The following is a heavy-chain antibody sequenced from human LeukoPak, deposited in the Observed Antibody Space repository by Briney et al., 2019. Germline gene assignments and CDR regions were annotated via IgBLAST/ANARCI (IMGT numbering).Heavy chain of an antibody. CDR2: TYYRSKWYH. V-gene: IGHV6-1*01. CDR1: GDSVSNKSAA. J-gene: IGHJ5*02. D-gene: IGHD4-11*01. CDR3: ARDSLEYSWANIWFDP. Sequence: SQTLSLTCAISGDSVSNKSAAWNWIRQSPSRGLEWLGRTYYRSKWYHDYAVSGKSRITINPDTSKNQFSLQLNSVTPEDTAVYYCARDSLEYSWANIWFDPWGQGTLVTVSS.